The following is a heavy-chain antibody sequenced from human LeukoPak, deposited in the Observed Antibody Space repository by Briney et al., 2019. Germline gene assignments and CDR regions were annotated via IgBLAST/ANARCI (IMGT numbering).Heavy chain of an antibody. J-gene: IGHJ6*03. D-gene: IGHD3-22*01. V-gene: IGHV1-2*02. Sequence: ASVKVSCKASGYTFTSYGISWVRQAPGQGLEWMGWINPNSGGTNYAQKLQGRVTTTRDTSISTAYMELSRLRSDDTAVYYCARNMIVVVKYYYYYMDVWGKGTTVTISS. CDR1: GYTFTSYG. CDR3: ARNMIVVVKYYYYYMDV. CDR2: INPNSGGT.